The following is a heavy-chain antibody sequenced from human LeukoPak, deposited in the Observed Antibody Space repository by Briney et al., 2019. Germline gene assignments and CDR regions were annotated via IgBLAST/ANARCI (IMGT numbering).Heavy chain of an antibody. Sequence: TSETLSLTCTVSGGSISSYYWSWIRQPPGKGLEWVSAISGSGGSTYYADSVKGRFTISRDNSKNTLYLQMNSLRAEDTAVYYCAKDLLAARPEYWGQGTLVTVSS. V-gene: IGHV3-23*01. D-gene: IGHD6-6*01. CDR1: GGSISSYY. CDR3: AKDLLAARPEY. J-gene: IGHJ4*02. CDR2: ISGSGGST.